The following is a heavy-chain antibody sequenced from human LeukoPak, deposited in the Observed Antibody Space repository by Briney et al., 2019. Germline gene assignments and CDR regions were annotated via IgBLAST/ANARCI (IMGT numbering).Heavy chain of an antibody. V-gene: IGHV3-33*01. CDR3: ARLLGSLLGSNGMDV. J-gene: IGHJ6*02. Sequence: PGGSLRLSCAASGISFSSHGMHWVRQAPGKGLEWVAAIWFDGSKKYYADSVKGRFTISRDNSKNTLYLQMDSLRVEDTAVYYCARLLGSLLGSNGMDVWGQGTTVTVSS. CDR1: GISFSSHG. CDR2: IWFDGSKK. D-gene: IGHD3-10*01.